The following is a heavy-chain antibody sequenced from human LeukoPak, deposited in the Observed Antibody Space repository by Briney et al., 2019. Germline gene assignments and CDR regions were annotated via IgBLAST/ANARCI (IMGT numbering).Heavy chain of an antibody. CDR1: GFTFSSYA. Sequence: PGGSLRLSCAASGFTFSSYAMHWVRQAPGKGLEWVAVISYDGSNKYYADSVKGRFTISRDNSKNTLYLQMNSLRAEDTAVYYCASGVVPAARRFDYWGQGTLVTVSS. CDR3: ASGVVPAARRFDY. CDR2: ISYDGSNK. D-gene: IGHD2-2*01. V-gene: IGHV3-30-3*01. J-gene: IGHJ4*02.